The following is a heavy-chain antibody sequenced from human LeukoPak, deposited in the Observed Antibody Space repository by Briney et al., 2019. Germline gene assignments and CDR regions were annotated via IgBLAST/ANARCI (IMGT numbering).Heavy chain of an antibody. D-gene: IGHD5-12*01. V-gene: IGHV1-18*01. J-gene: IGHJ4*02. CDR1: GYTFTTYG. Sequence: ASVKVSCRASGYTFTTYGITWVRQAPGQGLEWLGWISTYNGNTNYAQKFQGRVTLTTDTSASIAYLELRSLRSDDTALYYCARDHLDIVPTIYSYWGQGTLVTVSS. CDR3: ARDHLDIVPTIYSY. CDR2: ISTYNGNT.